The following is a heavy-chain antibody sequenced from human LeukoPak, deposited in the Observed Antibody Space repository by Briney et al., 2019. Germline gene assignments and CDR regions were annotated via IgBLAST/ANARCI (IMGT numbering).Heavy chain of an antibody. CDR3: AKSAHYDFWSGYLMGDAFDI. CDR1: RFTFSTYG. CDR2: IHYDGTYK. D-gene: IGHD3-3*01. J-gene: IGHJ3*02. Sequence: GGSLRLSCAASRFTFSTYGMHWVRQAPGKGLEWVTYIHYDGTYKHYAESVKGRFTISRDNSKNTLYLQMNSLRAEDTAVYYCAKSAHYDFWSGYLMGDAFDIWGQGTMVTVSS. V-gene: IGHV3-30*02.